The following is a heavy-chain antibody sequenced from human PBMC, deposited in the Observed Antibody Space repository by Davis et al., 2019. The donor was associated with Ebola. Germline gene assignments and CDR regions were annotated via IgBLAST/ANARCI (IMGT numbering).Heavy chain of an antibody. V-gene: IGHV3-30-3*01. CDR1: GFTFSSYA. Sequence: GESLKISCAASGFTFSSYAMHWVRQAPGKGLEWVAVISYDGSNKYYADSVKGRFTISRDNSKNTLYLQMNSLRAEDTAVYYCAKGSYQSAFMEQQPELFDYWGQGTLVTVSS. CDR3: AKGSYQSAFMEQQPELFDY. D-gene: IGHD6-13*01. CDR2: ISYDGSNK. J-gene: IGHJ4*02.